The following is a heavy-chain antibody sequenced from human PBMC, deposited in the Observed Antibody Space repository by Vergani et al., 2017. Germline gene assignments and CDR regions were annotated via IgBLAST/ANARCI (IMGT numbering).Heavy chain of an antibody. D-gene: IGHD3-22*01. CDR2: IYPGDSDT. CDR3: ARGYYYDSSGYYSYNWFDP. CDR1: GYSFTSYW. Sequence: EVQLVQSGAEVKKPGESLRISCKGSGYSFTSYWIGWGRQLPGKGLEWMGIIYPGDSDTRYSPSFQGQVTISADKSISTAYLQWSSLKASDTAMYYCARGYYYDSSGYYSYNWFDPWGQGTLVTVSS. V-gene: IGHV5-51*01. J-gene: IGHJ5*02.